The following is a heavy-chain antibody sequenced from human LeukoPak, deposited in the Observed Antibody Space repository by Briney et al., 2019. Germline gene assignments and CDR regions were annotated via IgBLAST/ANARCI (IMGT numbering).Heavy chain of an antibody. Sequence: GGSLRLSCAASGLTFSSYAMSWVRQAPGKGLEWVSAISGSSGHTYYADSVKGRFTISRDNAKNTLYLQMNSLRDEDTAVYYCARGLDGSFDYWGLGTLVTVSS. CDR2: ISGSSGHT. CDR1: GLTFSSYA. D-gene: IGHD1-14*01. J-gene: IGHJ4*02. CDR3: ARGLDGSFDY. V-gene: IGHV3-23*01.